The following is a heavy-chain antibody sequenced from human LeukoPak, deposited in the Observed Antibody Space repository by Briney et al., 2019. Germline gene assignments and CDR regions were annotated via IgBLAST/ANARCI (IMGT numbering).Heavy chain of an antibody. V-gene: IGHV1-46*01. CDR2: INPSGGST. J-gene: IGHJ4*02. Sequence: ASVKVSCKASGGTFSSYAISWVRQAPGQGLEWMGIINPSGGSTSYTQKFQGRVTMTRDTSTSTVYMELSSLRSEDTAVYYCARDEINYGSGSYYYWGQGTLVTVSS. CDR3: ARDEINYGSGSYYY. CDR1: GGTFSSYA. D-gene: IGHD3-10*01.